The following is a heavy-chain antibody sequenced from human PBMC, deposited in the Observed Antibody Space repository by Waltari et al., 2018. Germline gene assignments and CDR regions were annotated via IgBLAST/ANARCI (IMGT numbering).Heavy chain of an antibody. D-gene: IGHD3-3*01. Sequence: QVQLVQSGAEVKKPGASVKVSCKASGYTFTSYYMHWVRQAPGQGLEWMVMSDPGGGSASYAQKFQGRVTMTRDTSTSTVYMELSSLRSEDTAVYYCARDRTSGDYYYYMDVWGKGTTVTVSS. J-gene: IGHJ6*03. CDR2: SDPGGGSA. CDR3: ARDRTSGDYYYYMDV. V-gene: IGHV1-46*03. CDR1: GYTFTSYY.